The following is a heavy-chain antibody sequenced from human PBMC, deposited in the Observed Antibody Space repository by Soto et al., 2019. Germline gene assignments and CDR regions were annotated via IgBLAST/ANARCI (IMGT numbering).Heavy chain of an antibody. Sequence: ASVKVSCKVSGYTLTELSMHWVRQAPGKGLEWMGGFDPEDGETIYAQKFQGRVTMTEDTSTDTAYMELSSLRSEDTAVYYCATLVSEWLALDYWGQGTLVTVSS. CDR3: ATLVSEWLALDY. V-gene: IGHV1-24*01. CDR2: FDPEDGET. D-gene: IGHD6-19*01. CDR1: GYTLTELS. J-gene: IGHJ4*02.